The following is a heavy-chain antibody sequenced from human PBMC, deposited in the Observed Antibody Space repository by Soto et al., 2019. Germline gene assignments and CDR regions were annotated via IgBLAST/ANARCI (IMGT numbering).Heavy chain of an antibody. CDR3: VDVAAAGTIGMDV. CDR2: ISSNRGST. CDR1: GFTFSSDE. Sequence: PGGSLRLSCSASGFTFSSDEMHWVRQAPGKGLEYVSAISSNRGSTYYADSVKGRFTISRDNSKNTLYLQMSSLRAEDTAVYYCVDVAAAGTIGMDVWGQGTKVTVSS. D-gene: IGHD6-13*01. V-gene: IGHV3-64D*06. J-gene: IGHJ6*02.